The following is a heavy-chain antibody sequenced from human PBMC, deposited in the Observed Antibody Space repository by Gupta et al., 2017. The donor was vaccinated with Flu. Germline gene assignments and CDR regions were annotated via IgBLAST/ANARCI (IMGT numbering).Heavy chain of an antibody. Sequence: EVQLVESGGGLVQPGGSLRLSCAASGFTFSAHDMSWVRQAPGKGLECVSFISSSGVRYFTDSVKSRFTISRDNAKNSVYLQMDSLRCEDTAFYYCARGYLDSWGQGTLVTVSS. V-gene: IGHV3-48*03. D-gene: IGHD3-10*01. CDR2: ISSSGVR. CDR1: GFTFSAHD. J-gene: IGHJ4*02. CDR3: ARGYLDS.